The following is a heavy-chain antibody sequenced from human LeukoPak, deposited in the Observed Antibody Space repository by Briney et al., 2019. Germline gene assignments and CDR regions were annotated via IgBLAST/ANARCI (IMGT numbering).Heavy chain of an antibody. Sequence: PSETLSLTCTVSGGSISSSTYYWGWIRQPPGKGLEWIGTIYYSGSTYYNPSLKSRVTISVDTSKNQFSLKLSSVTAADTAVYYCARGPLGQDSSGWSGWGDWGQGTLVTVSS. D-gene: IGHD6-19*01. J-gene: IGHJ4*02. CDR1: GGSISSSTYY. CDR2: IYYSGST. CDR3: ARGPLGQDSSGWSGWGD. V-gene: IGHV4-39*07.